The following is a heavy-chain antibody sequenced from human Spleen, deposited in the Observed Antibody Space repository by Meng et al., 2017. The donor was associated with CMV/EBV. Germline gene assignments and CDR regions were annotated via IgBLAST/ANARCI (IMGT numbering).Heavy chain of an antibody. Sequence: SETLSLTCTVSGGSISIYYWSWIRQPPGKGLEWIGYMYYSGTTKYNPSLKSGVALSVDTSKNQFSLRLCSVTDADTAVYYCARFPGWDYYNGMDVWGQGTTVTVSS. D-gene: IGHD1-26*01. CDR2: MYYSGTT. CDR3: ARFPGWDYYNGMDV. V-gene: IGHV4-59*12. CDR1: GGSISIYY. J-gene: IGHJ6*02.